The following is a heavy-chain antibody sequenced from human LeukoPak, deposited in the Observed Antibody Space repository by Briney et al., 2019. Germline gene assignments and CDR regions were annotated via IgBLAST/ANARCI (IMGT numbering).Heavy chain of an antibody. CDR2: IDWDDEK. V-gene: IGHV2-70*11. CDR3: ARVVRLSDNNFFDY. CDR1: GFSLSTRKMC. Sequence: ESGPTLVNPTQTPTLTCTFSGFSLSTRKMCVSWIRQTPGKALEWLARIDWDDEKHYRTSLRNRLTVSKDTSKSQVVLKMTNMDPVDTATYYCARVVRLSDNNFFDYWGQGNLVSVSS. J-gene: IGHJ4*02. D-gene: IGHD3-10*02.